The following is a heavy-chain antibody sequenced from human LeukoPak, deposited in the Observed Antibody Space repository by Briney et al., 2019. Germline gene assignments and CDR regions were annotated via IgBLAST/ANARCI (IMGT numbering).Heavy chain of an antibody. J-gene: IGHJ4*02. D-gene: IGHD3-22*01. CDR2: ISTSGST. CDR3: AREDTGDYYSYYFDY. V-gene: IGHV4-4*07. Sequence: SETLSLTCTVSGGSISSYYWSWLREPAGKGLEWIGRISTSGSTNYSPSLKSRVSMSVDASKNQFSLRLSSVTAADTAVYYCAREDTGDYYSYYFDYWGQGTLVTVSS. CDR1: GGSISSYY.